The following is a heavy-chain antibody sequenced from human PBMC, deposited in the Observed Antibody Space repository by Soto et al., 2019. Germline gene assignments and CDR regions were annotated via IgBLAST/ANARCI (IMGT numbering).Heavy chain of an antibody. J-gene: IGHJ3*01. CDR1: GGTSSSYA. Sequence: ASVKVSCKASGGTSSSYAISWVRQAPGQGLEWMGGIIPIFGTANYAQKFQGRVSITADEPTSTVYMELSSLRSEDTAVYYCAGSYKYGSGTFDAFDVWGHGTKVTVS. CDR3: AGSYKYGSGTFDAFDV. D-gene: IGHD3-10*01. V-gene: IGHV1-69*13. CDR2: IIPIFGTA.